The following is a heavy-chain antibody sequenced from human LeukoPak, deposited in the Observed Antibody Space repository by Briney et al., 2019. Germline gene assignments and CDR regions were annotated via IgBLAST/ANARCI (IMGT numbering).Heavy chain of an antibody. J-gene: IGHJ3*02. V-gene: IGHV1-24*01. CDR3: ATDRSLFRAAAESLRAFDI. Sequence: ASVKVSCKVSGYTLTELSMHWVRQAPGKGLEWMGGFDPEDGETIYAQKFQGRVTMTEDTSTDTAYMELSSLRSEDTAVYYCATDRSLFRAAAESLRAFDIWGQGTMVTVSS. CDR1: GYTLTELS. D-gene: IGHD6-13*01. CDR2: FDPEDGET.